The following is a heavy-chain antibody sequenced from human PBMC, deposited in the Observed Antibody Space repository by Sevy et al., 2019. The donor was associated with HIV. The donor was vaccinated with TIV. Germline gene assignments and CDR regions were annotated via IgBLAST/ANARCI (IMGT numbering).Heavy chain of an antibody. CDR1: GFMFSSYE. V-gene: IGHV3-48*03. D-gene: IGHD4-17*01. Sequence: GWSLRLSCTASGFMFSSYEMNWVRQAPGKGLEWISYISYSGSSTYYSDSVKGRFTISRDTAKNPLYLQMNSLRAEETAVYYCARDLPPSATTVAHFDYWGQGTLVTVSS. CDR2: ISYSGSST. J-gene: IGHJ4*02. CDR3: ARDLPPSATTVAHFDY.